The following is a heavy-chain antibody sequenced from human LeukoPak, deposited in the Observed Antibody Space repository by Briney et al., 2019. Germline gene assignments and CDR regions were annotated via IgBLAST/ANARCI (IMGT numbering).Heavy chain of an antibody. CDR1: GFIFGDYN. J-gene: IGHJ4*02. D-gene: IGHD3-10*01. V-gene: IGHV3-49*04. CDR3: SRGQKDPYGPEFDY. Sequence: PGQSLRLSCTTSGFIFGDYNMNWVRQAPGKGLEWVGYIRAKIHDGTTDFAASVTGRLTISRDDSKSIAYLQMTSLKSEDTAVYYCSRGQKDPYGPEFDYWGQGTLVTVSS. CDR2: IRAKIHDGTT.